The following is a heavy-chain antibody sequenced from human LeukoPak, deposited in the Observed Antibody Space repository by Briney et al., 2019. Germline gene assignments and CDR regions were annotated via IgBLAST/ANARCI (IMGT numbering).Heavy chain of an antibody. D-gene: IGHD2-2*01. V-gene: IGHV3-30*02. CDR1: GFTFSSYG. CDR3: ARDPNLLWGYFDY. Sequence: GGSLRLSCAASGFTFSSYGMYWVRQAPGKGLEWVAFIRYDGSNKYYADSVKGRFTISRDNSKNSLYLQMNSLRAEDTALYHCARDPNLLWGYFDYWGQGTLVTVSS. CDR2: IRYDGSNK. J-gene: IGHJ4*02.